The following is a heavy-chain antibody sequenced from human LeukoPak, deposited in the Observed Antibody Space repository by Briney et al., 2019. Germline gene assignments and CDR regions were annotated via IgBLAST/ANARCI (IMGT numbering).Heavy chain of an antibody. V-gene: IGHV4-30-2*01. Sequence: SQTLSLTCAVSGGSISSGGYSWSWIRQPPGKGLEWIGYIYHSGSTYYNPSLKSRVTISVDRSKNRFSLKLSSVTAADTAVYYCARDRVVRGFRGFDYWGQGTLVTVSS. CDR1: GGSISSGGYS. CDR3: ARDRVVRGFRGFDY. CDR2: IYHSGST. J-gene: IGHJ4*02. D-gene: IGHD3-10*01.